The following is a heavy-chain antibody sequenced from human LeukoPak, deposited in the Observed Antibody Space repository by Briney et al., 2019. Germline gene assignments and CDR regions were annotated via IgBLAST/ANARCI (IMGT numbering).Heavy chain of an antibody. D-gene: IGHD1-26*01. J-gene: IGHJ4*02. CDR2: ISGSGGST. Sequence: PGGSLRLSCAASGFTFSSYAMSWVRQAPGKGLEWVSAISGSGGSTYYADSVKGRFTISRDNSKNTLYLQMNSLRAEDTAVYYCAKARSPIVGAGPLYYFDYWGQGTLVTVSS. CDR3: AKARSPIVGAGPLYYFDY. CDR1: GFTFSSYA. V-gene: IGHV3-23*01.